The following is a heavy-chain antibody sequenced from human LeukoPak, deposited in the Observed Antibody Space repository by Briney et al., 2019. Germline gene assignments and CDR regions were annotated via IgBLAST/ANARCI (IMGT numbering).Heavy chain of an antibody. CDR3: AREYYYDSSGYYNFDY. Sequence: SGPALVKPTQTLTLTCTFSGFSLSTSGMCVSWIRQPPGKALEWLARIDWDDDKYYSTSLKTRLTISKDTSKNQAVLTMTNMDPVDTATYYCAREYYYDSSGYYNFDYWGQGTLVTVSS. D-gene: IGHD3-22*01. V-gene: IGHV2-70*11. J-gene: IGHJ4*02. CDR2: IDWDDDK. CDR1: GFSLSTSGMC.